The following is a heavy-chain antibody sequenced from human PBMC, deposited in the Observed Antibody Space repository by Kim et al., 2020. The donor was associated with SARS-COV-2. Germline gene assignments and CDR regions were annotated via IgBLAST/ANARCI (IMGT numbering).Heavy chain of an antibody. J-gene: IGHJ6*02. CDR1: GFTFSSYW. V-gene: IGHV3-7*03. CDR2: IKQDGTVK. D-gene: IGHD1-26*01. Sequence: GGSLRLSCAASGFTFSSYWMSWVRQSPGKGLEWVANIKQDGTVKHFVDSVKGRFTISRDNAQNSLYLQMNSLRTEDTAVYYCARAGVTSPYYGMDVWGQGSTVTVSS. CDR3: ARAGVTSPYYGMDV.